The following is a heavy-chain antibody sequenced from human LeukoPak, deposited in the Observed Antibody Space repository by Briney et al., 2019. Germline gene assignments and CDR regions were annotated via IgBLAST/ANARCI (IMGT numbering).Heavy chain of an antibody. V-gene: IGHV3-30*04. J-gene: IGHJ4*02. D-gene: IGHD2-2*01. Sequence: GGSLRLSCAASGFTFSSYAMHWVRQAPGKGLEWVAVISYDGSNKYYADSVKGRFTISRDNSKNTLYLQMNSLRAEDTAVYYCARDEARYCSSTSRYGSFYWGQGTLVTVSS. CDR3: ARDEARYCSSTSRYGSFY. CDR1: GFTFSSYA. CDR2: ISYDGSNK.